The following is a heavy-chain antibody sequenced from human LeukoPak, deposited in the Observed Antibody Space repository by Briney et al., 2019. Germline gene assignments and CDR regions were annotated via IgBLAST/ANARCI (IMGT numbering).Heavy chain of an antibody. Sequence: SQTLSLTCAVSGGSISSGGYSWSWIRQPPGKGLEWIGYIYHSGSTYYNPSLKSRVTISVDRSKNQFSLKLSSVTAADTAVYYCARGPPSVVGELDYWGQGTLVTVSS. D-gene: IGHD3-10*01. J-gene: IGHJ4*02. V-gene: IGHV4-30-2*01. CDR2: IYHSGST. CDR3: ARGPPSVVGELDY. CDR1: GGSISSGGYS.